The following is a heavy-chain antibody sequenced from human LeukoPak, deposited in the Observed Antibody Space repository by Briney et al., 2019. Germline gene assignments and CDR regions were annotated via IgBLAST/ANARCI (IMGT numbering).Heavy chain of an antibody. J-gene: IGHJ4*02. D-gene: IGHD6-19*01. CDR3: ARSPIAVRYYFDY. V-gene: IGHV3-23*01. CDR1: EFTFSSYA. CDR2: ISGSGGST. Sequence: GGALRLSCAASEFTFSSYAMSWVRRAPGKGLEGVSAISGSGGSTYYADSVKGRFTISRDNSKNTLYLQMNSLRAEDTAVYYCARSPIAVRYYFDYWGQGTLVTVSS.